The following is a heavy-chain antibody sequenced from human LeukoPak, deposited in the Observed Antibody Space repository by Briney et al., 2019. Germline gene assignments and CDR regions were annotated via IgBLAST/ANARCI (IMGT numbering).Heavy chain of an antibody. Sequence: GGSLRLSCAASGFTFGSYSMNWVRQAPGKGLEWVSSISSSSSYIYYADSVKGRFTISRDNAKNSLYLQMNSLRAEDTAVYYCARDSSGYDILTGYPLGYWGQGTLVTVSS. CDR2: ISSSSSYI. CDR3: ARDSSGYDILTGYPLGY. J-gene: IGHJ4*02. V-gene: IGHV3-21*01. CDR1: GFTFGSYS. D-gene: IGHD3-9*01.